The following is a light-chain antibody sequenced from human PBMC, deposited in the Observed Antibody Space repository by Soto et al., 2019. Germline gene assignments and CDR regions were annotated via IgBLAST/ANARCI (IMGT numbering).Light chain of an antibody. CDR1: QSVRSDY. CDR2: GAS. CDR3: QQRQYWPPIT. Sequence: EIVLTQSPGTLSLSPGERATLSCRASQSVRSDYLAWYQQKPGQAPRLHIYGASTRATGIPDRFTGSGSGTDFTLTISRLEPEDFAVYYCQQRQYWPPITFGQGTRLEIK. J-gene: IGKJ5*01. V-gene: IGKV3D-20*02.